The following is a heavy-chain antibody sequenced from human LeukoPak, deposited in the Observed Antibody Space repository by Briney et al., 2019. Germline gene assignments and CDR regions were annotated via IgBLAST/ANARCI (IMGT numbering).Heavy chain of an antibody. V-gene: IGHV3-48*02. D-gene: IGHD3-16*01. CDR3: ARDNAFAFDI. CDR1: GFTFSDDP. J-gene: IGHJ3*02. CDR2: IRSRSITI. Sequence: GGSLRLSCAASGFTFSDDPMNWVRQAPGKGLEWAAHIRSRSITISYADSVKGRFTISRDNTKNSLYLRMNSLRDEDTAVYYCARDNAFAFDIWGQGTKVTVSS.